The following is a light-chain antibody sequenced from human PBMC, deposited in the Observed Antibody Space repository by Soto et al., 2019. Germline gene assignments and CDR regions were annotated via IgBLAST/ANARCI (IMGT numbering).Light chain of an antibody. CDR3: MQSSLLRT. CDR2: QVS. CDR1: ESLLHSNGNTY. Sequence: VLTQSPLSSRVKIGQPASFSCRSSESLLHSNGNTYLSWLHQRPGQPPRLLIYQVSKRFSGVPDRFRGSGAGTNFTLTISRVEAEDAGIYFCMQSSLLRTFGQGTKV. V-gene: IGKV2-24*01. J-gene: IGKJ1*01.